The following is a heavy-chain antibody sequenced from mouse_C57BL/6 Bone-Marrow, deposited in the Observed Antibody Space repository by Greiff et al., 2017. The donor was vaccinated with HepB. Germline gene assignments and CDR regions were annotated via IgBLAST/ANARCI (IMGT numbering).Heavy chain of an antibody. V-gene: IGHV1-52*01. CDR2: IDPSDSET. CDR3: ARKGRGYDYAMDY. CDR1: GYTFTSYW. Sequence: QVQLQQPGAELVRPGSSVKLSCKASGYTFTSYWMHWVKQRPIQGLEWIGNIDPSDSETHYNQKFKDKATLTVDKSSSTAYMQLSSLTSEDSAVYYCARKGRGYDYAMDYWGQGTSVTVSS. J-gene: IGHJ4*01. D-gene: IGHD3-1*01.